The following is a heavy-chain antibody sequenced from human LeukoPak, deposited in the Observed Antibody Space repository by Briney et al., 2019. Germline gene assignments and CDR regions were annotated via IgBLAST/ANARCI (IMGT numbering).Heavy chain of an antibody. CDR1: GGTFSSYA. Sequence: SVKVSCKASGGTFSSYAISWVRQAPGQGLEWMGGIIPIFGTANYAQKFQGRVTITADESTSTAYMELNSLRVEDTAPYYCAKSVAIYFYYGLDVWGQGTTVTVSS. CDR3: AKSVAIYFYYGLDV. CDR2: IIPIFGTA. V-gene: IGHV1-69*13. J-gene: IGHJ6*02. D-gene: IGHD3-3*01.